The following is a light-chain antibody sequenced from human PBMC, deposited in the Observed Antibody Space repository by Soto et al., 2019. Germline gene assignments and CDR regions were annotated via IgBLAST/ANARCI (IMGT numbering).Light chain of an antibody. CDR3: SSYSGSNNFRV. J-gene: IGLJ2*01. V-gene: IGLV2-8*01. CDR1: SSDVGDNKY. CDR2: EIS. Sequence: QSALTQPPSASGSPGQSVTISCTGTSSDVGDNKYVSWYQQQPGKAPKVIIYEISERPSGVPDRFPGSKSGNTASLTVSGFRAEDEADYYCSSYSGSNNFRVFGGGTKVTVL.